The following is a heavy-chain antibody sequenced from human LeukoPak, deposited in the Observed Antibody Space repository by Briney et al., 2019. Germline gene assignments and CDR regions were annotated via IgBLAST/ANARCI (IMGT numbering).Heavy chain of an antibody. D-gene: IGHD5-18*01. V-gene: IGHV4-39*07. CDR1: GGSISSSSYY. Sequence: SETPSLTCTVSGGSISSSSYYWGWIRQPPGKGLEWIGSIYYSGSTYYNPSLKSRVTISVDTSKNQFSLMLSSVTAADTAVYYCARGGYSNGFDYWGQGTLVTVSS. CDR2: IYYSGST. J-gene: IGHJ4*02. CDR3: ARGGYSNGFDY.